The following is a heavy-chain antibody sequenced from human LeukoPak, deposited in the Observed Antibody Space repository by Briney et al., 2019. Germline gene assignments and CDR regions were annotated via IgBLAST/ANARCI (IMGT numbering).Heavy chain of an antibody. CDR3: ARVYAPSGYGAYYFDF. CDR2: ISSSSSYT. D-gene: IGHD5-12*01. V-gene: IGHV3-11*06. J-gene: IGHJ4*02. CDR1: GFIFSDYY. Sequence: GGSLRLYCAASGFIFSDYYMSWIRQAPGKGLEWVSYISSSSSYTNYADSVKGRFTISRDNAKNSLYLQMNSLRAEDTAVYYCARVYAPSGYGAYYFDFWGQGTLVTVSS.